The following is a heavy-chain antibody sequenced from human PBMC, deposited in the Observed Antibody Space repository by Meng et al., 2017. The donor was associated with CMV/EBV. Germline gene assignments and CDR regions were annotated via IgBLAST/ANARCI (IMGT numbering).Heavy chain of an antibody. J-gene: IGHJ2*01. D-gene: IGHD1-7*01. CDR1: GYTFTGYY. CDR2: INPNSGGT. Sequence: QLVLSGAEVQNPGAPVKVSCKASGYTFTGYYMHWVRQAPGHGLEWMGWINPNSGGTNYAQKFQGRVTMTRDTSISTAYMELSRLRSDDTAVYYCATYIGNYINWYFDLWGRGTLVTVSS. CDR3: ATYIGNYINWYFDL. V-gene: IGHV1-2*02.